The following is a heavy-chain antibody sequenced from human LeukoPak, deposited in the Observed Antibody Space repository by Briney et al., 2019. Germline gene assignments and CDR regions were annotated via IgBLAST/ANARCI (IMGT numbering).Heavy chain of an antibody. CDR3: ARRGIAAAGGTDAFDI. D-gene: IGHD6-13*01. CDR2: IYYTGST. Sequence: SETLSLTCNVSGGSISSYYCSWIRQPPGKGLEWIGYIYYTGSTNHNPSLKSRVTISVDTSKNQFSLKLSSVTAADTAVYYCARRGIAAAGGTDAFDIWGQGTMVTVSS. CDR1: GGSISSYY. V-gene: IGHV4-59*08. J-gene: IGHJ3*02.